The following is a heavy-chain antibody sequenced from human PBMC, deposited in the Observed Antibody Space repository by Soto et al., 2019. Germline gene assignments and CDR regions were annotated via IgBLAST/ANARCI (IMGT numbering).Heavy chain of an antibody. V-gene: IGHV3-23*01. CDR1: GFTFSSYA. D-gene: IGHD3-3*01. Sequence: GGSLRLSCAASGFTFSSYAMNWVRQAPGKGLEWVSAISGSGGSTYYADSVKGRFTISRDNSKNTLYLQMNSLRAEDTAVYYCAKCASYAFWSGYNYYYYGMDVWGQGTTVTVSS. CDR2: ISGSGGST. J-gene: IGHJ6*02. CDR3: AKCASYAFWSGYNYYYYGMDV.